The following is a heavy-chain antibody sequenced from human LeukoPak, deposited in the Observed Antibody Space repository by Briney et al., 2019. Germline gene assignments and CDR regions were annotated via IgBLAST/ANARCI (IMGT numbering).Heavy chain of an antibody. CDR2: IYYSGST. CDR1: GYSISSGYY. J-gene: IGHJ4*02. V-gene: IGHV4-38-2*02. CDR3: ARHGKQQLVYYFDY. Sequence: PSETLSLTCSVSGYSISSGYYCAWIRQPPGKGLEWIGYIYYSGSTNYNPSLKSRVTISIDTSKNQFSLKLSSVTAADTAVYYCARHGKQQLVYYFDYWGQGTLVTVSS. D-gene: IGHD6-13*01.